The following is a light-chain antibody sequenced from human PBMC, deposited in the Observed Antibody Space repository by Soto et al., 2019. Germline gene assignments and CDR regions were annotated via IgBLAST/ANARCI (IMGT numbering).Light chain of an antibody. CDR3: QQFVESPFT. CDR1: ETVSRSY. Sequence: EIVLTQSPGTMSLSPGQRATLSCRASETVSRSYLAWYQQTPGQAPRLLIYDASRRATGIPDRFSGSGSGTDFSLTISRLEPEDFAVYYCQQFVESPFTFGQGTKLEL. J-gene: IGKJ2*01. V-gene: IGKV3-20*01. CDR2: DAS.